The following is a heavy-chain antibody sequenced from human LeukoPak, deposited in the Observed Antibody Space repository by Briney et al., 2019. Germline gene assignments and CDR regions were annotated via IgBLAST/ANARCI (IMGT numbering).Heavy chain of an antibody. CDR3: ARQRGSGCLDY. V-gene: IGHV3-7*01. D-gene: IGHD6-19*01. Sequence: GGPLRLSCAASRFTLRKYLVIWAGDPPGKAREGVANIKQDGSETYYVDSVKGRFTISRDNAKNSLSLQMNSLRAEDTAVYYCARQRGSGCLDYWGQGTLVTVSS. CDR2: IKQDGSET. CDR1: RFTLRKYL. J-gene: IGHJ4*02.